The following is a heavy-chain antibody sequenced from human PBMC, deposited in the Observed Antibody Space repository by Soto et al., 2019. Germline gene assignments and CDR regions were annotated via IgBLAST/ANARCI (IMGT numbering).Heavy chain of an antibody. CDR2: INHSGST. Sequence: PSETLSLPCAAYGGSFSGYYWSWIRQPPGKGLERIGEINHSGSTNYNPSLKSRVTISLDTSKNQFSLKLSSVSAADTAVYYWAGARGVRDDGLDSWGQGTMVTVAS. D-gene: IGHD2-2*01. V-gene: IGHV4-34*01. CDR1: GGSFSGYY. CDR3: AGARGVRDDGLDS. J-gene: IGHJ3*02.